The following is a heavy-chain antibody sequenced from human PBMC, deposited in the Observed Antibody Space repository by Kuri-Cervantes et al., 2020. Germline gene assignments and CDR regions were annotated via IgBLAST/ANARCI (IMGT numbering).Heavy chain of an antibody. J-gene: IGHJ6*02. CDR3: ARRASRYYYGMAV. Sequence: GESLKISCAASGFTFSSYSMNWVRQAPGKGLEWVSYISSSSSTIYYADSVKGRFTRARDNAKNSLYLQMNSLRDEDTAVYYCARRASRYYYGMAVWGQGTTVTVSS. CDR2: ISSSSSTI. CDR1: GFTFSSYS. V-gene: IGHV3-48*02.